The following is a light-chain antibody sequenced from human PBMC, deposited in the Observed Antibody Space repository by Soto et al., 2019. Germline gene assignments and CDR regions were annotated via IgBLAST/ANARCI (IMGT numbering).Light chain of an antibody. CDR2: AAS. J-gene: IGKJ4*01. V-gene: IGKV3-15*01. CDR1: QSVSNT. Sequence: EIVMTQSPATLSVSPGERATFSCRSSQSVSNTLAWYQQKPGQPPRLLMYAASTRVAGIPARFSGSGSGTEFTLTISSLQSEDFAVYYCQQYNNWPLTFGGGTKVDIK. CDR3: QQYNNWPLT.